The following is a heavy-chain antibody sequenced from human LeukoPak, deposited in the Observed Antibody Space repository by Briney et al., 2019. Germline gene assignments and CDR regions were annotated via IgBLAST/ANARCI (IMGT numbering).Heavy chain of an antibody. CDR3: AREGPRVVPAADYYYYMDV. CDR2: INYSGST. Sequence: SETLSLTCTVSGGSISSSSYYWGWIRQPPGKGLEWIGSINYSGSTYYNPSLKSRVTISVDTSKNQFSLKLSSVTAADTAVYYCAREGPRVVPAADYYYYMDVWGKGTTVTVSS. J-gene: IGHJ6*03. D-gene: IGHD2-2*01. CDR1: GGSISSSSYY. V-gene: IGHV4-39*07.